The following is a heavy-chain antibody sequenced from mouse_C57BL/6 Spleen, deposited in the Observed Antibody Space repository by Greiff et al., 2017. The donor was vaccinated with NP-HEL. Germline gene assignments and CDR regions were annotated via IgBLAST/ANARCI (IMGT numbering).Heavy chain of an antibody. V-gene: IGHV1-50*01. CDR2: IDPSDSYT. D-gene: IGHD4-1*01. Sequence: QVQLQQPGAELVKPGASVKLSCKASGYTFTSYWMQWVKQRPGQGLEWIGEIDPSDSYTNYNQKFKGKATLTVDTSSSTAYMQLSSLTSEDSAVYYCARKAWDEYFDYWGQGTTLTVSS. CDR3: ARKAWDEYFDY. CDR1: GYTFTSYW. J-gene: IGHJ2*01.